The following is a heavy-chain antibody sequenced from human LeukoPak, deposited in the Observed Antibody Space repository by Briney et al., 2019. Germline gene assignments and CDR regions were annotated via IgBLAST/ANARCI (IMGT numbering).Heavy chain of an antibody. CDR3: ARDVAVTAIRGYGIDV. V-gene: IGHV1-46*01. CDR1: GYTFTSYY. J-gene: IGHJ6*02. D-gene: IGHD2-21*02. CDR2: INPSGGST. Sequence: ASVKVSCKASGYTFTSYYMHWVRQAPGQGLEWMGIINPSGGSTSYAQKFQGRVTMTRDTSTSTVYMELSSLRSEDTAVYYCARDVAVTAIRGYGIDVWGQGTTVTVSS.